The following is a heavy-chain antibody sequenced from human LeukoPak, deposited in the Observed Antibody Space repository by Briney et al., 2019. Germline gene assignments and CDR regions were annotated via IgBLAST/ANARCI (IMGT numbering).Heavy chain of an antibody. D-gene: IGHD3-22*01. CDR1: GCSISSYY. V-gene: IGHV4-59*01. CDR3: ARADDSSGYYVDY. Sequence: SETLSLTCTVSGCSISSYYWSWIRQPPGKGLEWIGYIYYSGSTNYNPSLKSRVTISVDTSKNQFSLKLSSVTAADTAVYYCARADDSSGYYVDYWGQGTLVTVSS. CDR2: IYYSGST. J-gene: IGHJ4*02.